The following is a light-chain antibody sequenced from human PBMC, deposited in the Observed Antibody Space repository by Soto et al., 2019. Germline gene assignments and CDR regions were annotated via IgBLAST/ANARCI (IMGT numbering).Light chain of an antibody. CDR2: GVS. J-gene: IGKJ4*01. Sequence: EIVLTQSPGTLSLSPGERLTVSCRASQSLSSSSLGWYQQKPGQAPRLLIYGVSNRAPGIPDRFSATGSGTDFTLTISSLEPEDFAAYYCQQYGTSGGSFGGGTKVEIK. CDR1: QSLSSSS. V-gene: IGKV3-20*01. CDR3: QQYGTSGGS.